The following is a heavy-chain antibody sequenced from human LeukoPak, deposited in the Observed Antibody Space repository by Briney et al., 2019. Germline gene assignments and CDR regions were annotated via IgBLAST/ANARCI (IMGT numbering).Heavy chain of an antibody. J-gene: IGHJ4*02. V-gene: IGHV3-64*01. CDR2: ISNNGGST. CDR1: GFTFSSYA. CDR3: ARESEPYSSGWSLLVPAQPFDY. Sequence: PGGSLRLSCAASGFTFSSYAMHWVRQAPGKGLEYVSAISNNGGSTYYANSVKGRFTISRDNSKNTLYLQMGSLRAEDMAVYYCARESEPYSSGWSLLVPAQPFDYWGQGTLVTVSS. D-gene: IGHD6-19*01.